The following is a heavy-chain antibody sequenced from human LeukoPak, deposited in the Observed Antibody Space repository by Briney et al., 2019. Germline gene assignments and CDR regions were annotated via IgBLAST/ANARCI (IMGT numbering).Heavy chain of an antibody. CDR2: INTDGTVT. V-gene: IGHV3-74*01. J-gene: IGHJ4*02. CDR3: ATKQWLAPPPDS. CDR1: GFTFSKYW. D-gene: IGHD6-19*01. Sequence: GGSLRLSCAASGFTFSKYWMLWVRQAPGKGLESVSRINTDGTVTTYADSVKGRFTVSRDNADNTMFLQMNSVRNEGTAVYYCATKQWLAPPPDSWGQGTPVTVSS.